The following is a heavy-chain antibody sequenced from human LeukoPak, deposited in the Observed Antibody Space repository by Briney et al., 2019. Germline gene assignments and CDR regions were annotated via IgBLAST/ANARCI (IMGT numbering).Heavy chain of an antibody. CDR3: AKDLRIAVADGFDY. J-gene: IGHJ4*02. Sequence: GGSPRLSCAASGFTFSTYGMHWVRQAPGKGLEWVAFVRYDGSNKYYADSVKGRFTISRDNSKNMVYLQMNSLRAEDTAVYYCAKDLRIAVADGFDYWGQGTLVTVSS. CDR2: VRYDGSNK. CDR1: GFTFSTYG. V-gene: IGHV3-30*02. D-gene: IGHD6-19*01.